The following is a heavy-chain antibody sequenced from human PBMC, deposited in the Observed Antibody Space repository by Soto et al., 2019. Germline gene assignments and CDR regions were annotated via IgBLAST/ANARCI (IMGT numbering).Heavy chain of an antibody. CDR2: IYYSGST. V-gene: IGHV4-59*13. J-gene: IGHJ4*02. CDR1: GASIRSYY. D-gene: IGHD1-1*01. CDR3: ARLATRYYFDY. Sequence: QVQLQEPGPGLVKPSETLSLPCTVSGASIRSYYWSWIRHPPGRGLEWIGYIYYSGSTNNNPSLKGRVTISVDPSKNQFSLKMSSVTAADTAVYYCARLATRYYFDYWGQGTLVTVSS.